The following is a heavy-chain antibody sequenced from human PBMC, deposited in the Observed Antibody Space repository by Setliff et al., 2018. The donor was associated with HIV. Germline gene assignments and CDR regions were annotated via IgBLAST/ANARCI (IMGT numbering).Heavy chain of an antibody. Sequence: ASVKVSCKASGYTFTSYYMHWVRQAPGQGLEWMGIINPSGGSTSYAQKFQGRVTMTRDTSTSTVYMELSSLRSEDTAVYYCATKVYCTNGVCLDAFDIWGQGTVVTVSS. D-gene: IGHD2-8*01. V-gene: IGHV1-46*01. CDR3: ATKVYCTNGVCLDAFDI. CDR1: GYTFTSYY. CDR2: INPSGGST. J-gene: IGHJ3*02.